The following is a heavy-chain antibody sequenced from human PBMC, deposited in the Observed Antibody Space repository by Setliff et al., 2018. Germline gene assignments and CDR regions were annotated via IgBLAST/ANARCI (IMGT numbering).Heavy chain of an antibody. Sequence: GGSLRLSCAASGFTFSSYAMTWVRQAPGKGLEWVSGISGYGSRTYYADSVKGRSTISRDNSQNTMYLQMNSLRAEDTAVYYCIRYNSGRDAFDIWGQGTMVTVSS. D-gene: IGHD6-19*01. V-gene: IGHV3-23*01. CDR2: ISGYGSRT. J-gene: IGHJ3*02. CDR3: IRYNSGRDAFDI. CDR1: GFTFSSYA.